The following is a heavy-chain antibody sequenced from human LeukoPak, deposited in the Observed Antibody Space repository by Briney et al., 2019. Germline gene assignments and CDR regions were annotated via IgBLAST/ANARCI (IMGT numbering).Heavy chain of an antibody. J-gene: IGHJ4*02. V-gene: IGHV3-23*01. CDR1: GFTFSSYA. Sequence: PGGSLRLSCAASGFTFSSYAMSWVRQAPGKGLEWVSAISGSGGSTYYADSVKGRFTISRDNSKNTLYLQMNSLRAEDTAVYYCAKSRGAIFGVVIMWPFDYWGQGTLVTVSS. D-gene: IGHD3-3*01. CDR2: ISGSGGST. CDR3: AKSRGAIFGVVIMWPFDY.